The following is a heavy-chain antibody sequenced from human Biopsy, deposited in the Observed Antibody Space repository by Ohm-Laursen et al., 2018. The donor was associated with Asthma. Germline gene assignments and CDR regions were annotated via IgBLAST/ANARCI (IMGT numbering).Heavy chain of an antibody. CDR3: VRWRSGYPDHYSDF. CDR2: ISSDVRE. CDR1: GFTFRNFG. Sequence: TLSLTCAASGFTFRNFGMHWVRQAPGKGLEWVALISSDVREWYADSVKGRFTISRDNSKSTLDLQMNSLRGDDTAVYYCVRWRSGYPDHYSDFWGLGTLVTVSS. V-gene: IGHV3-30*03. J-gene: IGHJ4*02. D-gene: IGHD2-21*01.